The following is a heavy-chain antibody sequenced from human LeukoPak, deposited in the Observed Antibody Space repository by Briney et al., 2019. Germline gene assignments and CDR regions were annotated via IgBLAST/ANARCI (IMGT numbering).Heavy chain of an antibody. CDR1: GGSFSGYY. CDR3: AKSGGYGLIDY. J-gene: IGHJ4*02. V-gene: IGHV4-34*01. Sequence: PSETLSLTCAVYGGSFSGYYWGWIRQPPGKGLEWIGNIYYSGSTYYNASLQSRVTISIDMSKNEFSLRLNSVTAADTAMYYCAKSGGYGLIDYWGQGTLVTVSS. CDR2: IYYSGST. D-gene: IGHD1-26*01.